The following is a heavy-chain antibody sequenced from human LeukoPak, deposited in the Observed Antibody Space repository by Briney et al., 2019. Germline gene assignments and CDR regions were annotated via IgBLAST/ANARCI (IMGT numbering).Heavy chain of an antibody. CDR2: ISAYNGNT. J-gene: IGHJ5*02. Sequence: GASVKVSCKASGYTFTSYGISWVRQAPGQGLEWMGWISAYNGNTNYAQKLQGRATMTTDTSTSTAYMELRSLRSDDTAVYYCARAKVPDYSNYVQNNWFDPWGQGTLVTVSS. D-gene: IGHD4-11*01. CDR1: GYTFTSYG. V-gene: IGHV1-18*01. CDR3: ARAKVPDYSNYVQNNWFDP.